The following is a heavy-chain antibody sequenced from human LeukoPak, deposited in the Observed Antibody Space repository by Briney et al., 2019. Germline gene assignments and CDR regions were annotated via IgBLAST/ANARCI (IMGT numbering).Heavy chain of an antibody. J-gene: IGHJ3*02. CDR1: GVTFSTYS. CDR2: ISSSSSYI. D-gene: IGHD6-13*01. Sequence: PGGALRLSCAASGVTFSTYSMIWVRQAPGKGLEWVSSISSSSSYIYNGDAVRGRFTISRDNAKNSLYLQMTSLSAEDTAVYYCARGLTYRSSWFWDFDIWGQATMATVSS. V-gene: IGHV3-21*06. CDR3: ARGLTYRSSWFWDFDI.